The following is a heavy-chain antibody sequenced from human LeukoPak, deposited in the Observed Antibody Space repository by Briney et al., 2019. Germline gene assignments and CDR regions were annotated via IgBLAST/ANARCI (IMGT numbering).Heavy chain of an antibody. V-gene: IGHV1-46*01. D-gene: IGHD5-18*01. CDR2: INPSGGST. J-gene: IGHJ3*02. Sequence: GASVKVSCKASGYTFTSYYMHWVRQAPGQGLEWMGIINPSGGSTSYAQKFQGRVTVTEDTSTGTAYMELGSLRSEDTAVYYCAMTFGHSYGPDSFDIWGQGTVVTVSS. CDR3: AMTFGHSYGPDSFDI. CDR1: GYTFTSYY.